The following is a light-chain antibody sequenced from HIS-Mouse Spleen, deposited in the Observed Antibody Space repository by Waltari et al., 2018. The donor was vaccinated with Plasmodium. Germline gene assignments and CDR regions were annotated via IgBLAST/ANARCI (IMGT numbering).Light chain of an antibody. CDR2: GAS. V-gene: IGKV3-15*01. CDR1: QSVRSN. CDR3: QQYNNWSFT. Sequence: EIVMTQSPATLSVSPGERAPLSCRTSQSVRSNLAWYQQKPGQGPRRLIYGASTRATGIPARVSGSGSGTEFTLTISSLQSEDFAVYYCQQYNNWSFTFGPGTKVDIK. J-gene: IGKJ3*01.